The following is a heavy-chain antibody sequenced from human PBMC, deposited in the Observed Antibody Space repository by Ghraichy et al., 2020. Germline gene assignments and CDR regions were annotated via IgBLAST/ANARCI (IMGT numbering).Heavy chain of an antibody. CDR1: GFAFNTFW. D-gene: IGHD3-10*01. V-gene: IGHV3-74*03. Sequence: LSLTCAASGFAFNTFWFHWVRQAPGKGLVWVSRITGDGRTTTYADFAEGRFTISRDNAKNTLYLQMNSLRAEDTAVYYCARDRGWTMDVWGQGTTVTVSS. CDR3: ARDRGWTMDV. CDR2: ITGDGRTT. J-gene: IGHJ6*02.